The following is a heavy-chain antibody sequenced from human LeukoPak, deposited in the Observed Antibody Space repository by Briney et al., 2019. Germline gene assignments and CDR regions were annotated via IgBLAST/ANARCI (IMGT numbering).Heavy chain of an antibody. D-gene: IGHD1-1*01. CDR3: ARAHHWNPGYFDY. V-gene: IGHV3-64*01. Sequence: GGSLRLSCAASGFPFSSYAMQWVRQAPGKGPEYVSGISSNGGSTFYANSVKGRFTISRDNSKNMVFLQMGSLRAEDTAVYYCARAHHWNPGYFDYWGQGTLVTVSS. J-gene: IGHJ4*02. CDR1: GFPFSSYA. CDR2: ISSNGGST.